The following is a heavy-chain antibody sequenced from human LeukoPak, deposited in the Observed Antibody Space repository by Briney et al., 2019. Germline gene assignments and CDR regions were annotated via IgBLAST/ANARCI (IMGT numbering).Heavy chain of an antibody. D-gene: IGHD4-11*01. Sequence: ASVKVSCKASGGTFSSYAISWVRQAPGQGLEWMGGIIPIFGTANYAQKFQGRVTITADESTSTAYMELSSLRSEDTAVYYCARAPRVTVAYYYYYMDVWGKGTTVTVSS. CDR2: IIPIFGTA. CDR3: ARAPRVTVAYYYYYMDV. V-gene: IGHV1-69*13. CDR1: GGTFSSYA. J-gene: IGHJ6*03.